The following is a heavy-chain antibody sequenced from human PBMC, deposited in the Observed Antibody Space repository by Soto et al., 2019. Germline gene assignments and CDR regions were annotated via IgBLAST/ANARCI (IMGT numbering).Heavy chain of an antibody. J-gene: IGHJ6*03. CDR2: VNAGNGNT. Sequence: QVQLMQSGAEVEKPGASVKVSCKASGYSFSNYAVHWVRQAPGQRLEWMGWVNAGNGNTRYSQNFQGRVTMTRDASSLTAYLELSSRISEDTAVYYCVRGHLAVVPVASWYYYMDVWGKGTTVTVSS. D-gene: IGHD2-2*01. CDR3: VRGHLAVVPVASWYYYMDV. V-gene: IGHV1-3*01. CDR1: GYSFSNYA.